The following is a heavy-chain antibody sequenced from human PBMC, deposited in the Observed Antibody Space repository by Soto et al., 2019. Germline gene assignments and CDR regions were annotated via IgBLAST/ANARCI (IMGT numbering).Heavy chain of an antibody. CDR2: VKGDGSDT. J-gene: IGHJ4*02. CDR1: GFTFSSSW. V-gene: IGHV3-7*01. CDR3: ATSAAAPGNY. Sequence: PGGSLRLSCAASGFTFSSSWMSWVRQAPGKGLEWVANVKGDGSDTYYVDSVKGRFTISRDNAKNSLYLQMNSLRAEDTAIYYCATSAAAPGNYWGQGTLVTVSS. D-gene: IGHD6-13*01.